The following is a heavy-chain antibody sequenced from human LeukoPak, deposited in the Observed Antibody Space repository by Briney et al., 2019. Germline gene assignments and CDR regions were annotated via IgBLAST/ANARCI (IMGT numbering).Heavy chain of an antibody. CDR1: GFTFSSYW. CDR3: AREHDYRNHFDY. CDR2: INSDGRST. V-gene: IGHV3-74*01. D-gene: IGHD4-11*01. J-gene: IGHJ4*02. Sequence: PGGSLKLSCAASGFTFSSYWMHWVRQAPGKGLVWVSRINSDGRSTSYADSVKGRFTISRDNAKNTLYLQMNSLRAEDTAVYYCAREHDYRNHFDYWGQGTLVIVSA.